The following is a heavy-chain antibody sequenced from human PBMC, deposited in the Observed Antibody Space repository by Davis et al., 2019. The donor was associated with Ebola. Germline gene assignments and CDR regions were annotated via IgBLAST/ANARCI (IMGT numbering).Heavy chain of an antibody. CDR2: IRSKANSYAT. V-gene: IGHV3-73*01. CDR3: TSGSYYFGY. Sequence: GESLKISCAASGFTFSGSAMHWVRQASGKGLEWVGRIRSKANSYATAYAASVEGRFTISRDDSKNTAYLQMNSLKTEDTAVYYCTSGSYYFGYWGQGTLVTVSS. D-gene: IGHD1-26*01. J-gene: IGHJ4*02. CDR1: GFTFSGSA.